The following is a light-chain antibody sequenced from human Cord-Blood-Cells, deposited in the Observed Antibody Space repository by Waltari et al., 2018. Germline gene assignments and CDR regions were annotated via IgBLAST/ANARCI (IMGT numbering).Light chain of an antibody. CDR1: SSDAGSHNL. Sequence: QSALTQPASVSGSPGQSITISCTGTSSDAGSHNLVTWYQQHPGKAPKLMIYEGSKRPSGVSNRFSGSKSGNTASLTISGLQAEDEADYYCCSYAGSEYVFGTGTKVTVL. CDR3: CSYAGSEYV. CDR2: EGS. J-gene: IGLJ1*01. V-gene: IGLV2-23*01.